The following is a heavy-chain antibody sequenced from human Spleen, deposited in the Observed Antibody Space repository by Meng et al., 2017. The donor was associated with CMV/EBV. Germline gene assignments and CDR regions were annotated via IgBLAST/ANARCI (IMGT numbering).Heavy chain of an antibody. CDR2: ISWNSGGF. V-gene: IGHV3-9*01. CDR1: GFTFDDFA. J-gene: IGHJ4*02. D-gene: IGHD3-16*01. CDR3: VKDLRAGGPGAFMN. Sequence: SLKISCEASGFTFDDFAMHWVRQAPGRGLEWLCYISWNSGGFFYADSVKGRFTISRDNARRSLYLQMDSLRIEDTALYYCVKDLRAGGPGAFMNWGQGTPVTVSS.